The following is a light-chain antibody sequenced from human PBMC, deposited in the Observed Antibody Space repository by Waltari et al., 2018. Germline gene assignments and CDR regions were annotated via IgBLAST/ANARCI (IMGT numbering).Light chain of an antibody. Sequence: EIVLTQSPATLSLSPGERAPLSCRASQSVSSYLAWYQQKPGQAPRLLIYDASNRATGIPARFSGSGSGTDFTLTISSLEPEDVAVYYCQQRTNWRSVSFGGGTKVEIK. J-gene: IGKJ4*01. CDR1: QSVSSY. V-gene: IGKV3-11*01. CDR2: DAS. CDR3: QQRTNWRSVS.